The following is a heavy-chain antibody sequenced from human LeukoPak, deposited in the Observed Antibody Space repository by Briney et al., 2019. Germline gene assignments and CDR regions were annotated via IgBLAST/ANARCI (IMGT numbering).Heavy chain of an antibody. Sequence: PGGSLRLSCAASGFTFSSNAVHWVRQAPGKGLEWVAVISYDGSNKYYADSVKGRFTISRDNSKNTLYLQMNSLRAEDTAVYYCARDGDSGYDFGLVDCWGQGTLVTVSS. CDR2: ISYDGSNK. CDR3: ARDGDSGYDFGLVDC. J-gene: IGHJ4*02. CDR1: GFTFSSNA. V-gene: IGHV3-30*01. D-gene: IGHD5-12*01.